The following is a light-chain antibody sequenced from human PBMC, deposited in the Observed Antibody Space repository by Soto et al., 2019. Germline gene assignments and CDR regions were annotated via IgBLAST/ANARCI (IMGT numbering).Light chain of an antibody. Sequence: EVVLTQSPGTLSLSPGDRATLSCRASQSVSNNYLAWYQQKPGQAPRLVIFGSSDRATGIPDRFSGSGSGTDFTLTISRLEPDDFAVYFGQQYGTSPPYTFGQGTRLEIK. CDR3: QQYGTSPPYT. CDR1: QSVSNNY. J-gene: IGKJ2*01. CDR2: GSS. V-gene: IGKV3-20*01.